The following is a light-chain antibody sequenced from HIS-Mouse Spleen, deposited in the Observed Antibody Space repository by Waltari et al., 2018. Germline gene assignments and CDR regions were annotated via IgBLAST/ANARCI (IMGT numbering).Light chain of an antibody. J-gene: IGLJ3*02. CDR3: GADHGSGSNFVWV. Sequence: QPVLTQPPSASASLGASVTLTCTLNSRHRNSKVDWYQQRPGKGPRFVMRVGTGGIVGSKGDGIPDRFSVLGSGLNRYLTIKNIQEEDESDYHCGADHGSGSNFVWVFGGGTKLTVL. CDR2: VGTGGIVG. CDR1: SRHRNSK. V-gene: IGLV9-49*01.